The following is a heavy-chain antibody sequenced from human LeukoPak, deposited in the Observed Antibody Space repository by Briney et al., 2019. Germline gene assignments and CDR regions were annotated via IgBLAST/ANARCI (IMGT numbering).Heavy chain of an antibody. J-gene: IGHJ4*02. D-gene: IGHD3-22*01. Sequence: GGSLRLSCAASGFTVSSNYMSWVRQAPGKGLEWVSVIYSGGSTYYADSVKGRFTISRGNSKNTLYLQMNSLRAEDTAVYYCAKAEGYYDAFGYWGQGTLVTVSS. V-gene: IGHV3-66*01. CDR1: GFTVSSNY. CDR3: AKAEGYYDAFGY. CDR2: IYSGGST.